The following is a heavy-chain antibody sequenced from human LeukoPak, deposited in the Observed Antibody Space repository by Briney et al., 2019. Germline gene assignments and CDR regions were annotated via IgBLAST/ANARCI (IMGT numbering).Heavy chain of an antibody. Sequence: SETLSLTCDVYGGSLSGYYWGWIRQPPGRGLEWIGYVYYSGSTNYNPSFKSRITISVDTSRNQFSLQLSSVTAADTAVYYCARIHRYCSGGACYVLDNWGQGTLVAVSS. CDR3: ARIHRYCSGGACYVLDN. D-gene: IGHD2-15*01. J-gene: IGHJ4*02. CDR1: GGSLSGYY. V-gene: IGHV4-59*01. CDR2: VYYSGST.